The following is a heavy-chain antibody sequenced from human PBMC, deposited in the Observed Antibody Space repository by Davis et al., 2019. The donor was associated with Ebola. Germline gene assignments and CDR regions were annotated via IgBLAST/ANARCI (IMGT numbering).Heavy chain of an antibody. V-gene: IGHV1-18*01. Sequence: ASVKVSCKAVGDTLTSYAMTWVRQAPGQGLEWMGWINPHNGNTNYAQNVQGRVTMTTDTSTSTAYMEVGSLRSDDTAVYYCARAQFPTTSDHWGQGTLVTVSS. CDR1: GDTLTSYA. J-gene: IGHJ4*02. D-gene: IGHD1-1*01. CDR2: INPHNGNT. CDR3: ARAQFPTTSDH.